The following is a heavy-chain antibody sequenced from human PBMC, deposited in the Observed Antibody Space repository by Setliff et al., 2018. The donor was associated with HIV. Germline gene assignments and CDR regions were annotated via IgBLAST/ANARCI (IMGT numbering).Heavy chain of an antibody. V-gene: IGHV4-34*01. CDR3: ARYYYDRSGSSAPYYFMDV. Sequence: SETLSLTCAVYGGSFSDYYWSWIRQPPGKGLEWIGEINHSGSTNYNPSLKSRVTISVDTSKNQFSLKLTSVTAADTAVYYCARYYYDRSGSSAPYYFMDVWGKGTTVTVSS. CDR2: INHSGST. D-gene: IGHD3-22*01. J-gene: IGHJ6*03. CDR1: GGSFSDYY.